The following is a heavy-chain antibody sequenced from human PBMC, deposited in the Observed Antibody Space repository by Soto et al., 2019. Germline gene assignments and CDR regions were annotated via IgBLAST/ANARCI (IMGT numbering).Heavy chain of an antibody. CDR2: VFYTGST. CDR3: ARVHLMTSTSNTYKNWFDP. CDR1: GGSISTGDHY. J-gene: IGHJ5*02. V-gene: IGHV4-30-4*01. D-gene: IGHD2-2*01. Sequence: KPSETLSLTCTVSGGSISTGDHYWSWIRQPPGEGLEWIGYVFYTGSTHYNPSLKGRVTISIDTSKNHFSLTLNSVTAADTAMYYCARVHLMTSTSNTYKNWFDPWGQGSLVTVSS.